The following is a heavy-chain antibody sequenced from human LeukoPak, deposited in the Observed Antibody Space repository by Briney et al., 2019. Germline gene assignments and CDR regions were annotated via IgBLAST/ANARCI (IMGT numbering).Heavy chain of an antibody. CDR3: ARNVRRYNFDY. D-gene: IGHD5-24*01. V-gene: IGHV4-59*01. CDR2: IYYSGST. Sequence: PSETLSLTCTVSGGSISSYYWSGIRQPPGKGLEWIGYIYYSGSTNYNPSLKRRVTISVDTSKNQFSLKLSSVTAADTAVYYCARNVRRYNFDYWGQGPLVTVSS. CDR1: GGSISSYY. J-gene: IGHJ4*02.